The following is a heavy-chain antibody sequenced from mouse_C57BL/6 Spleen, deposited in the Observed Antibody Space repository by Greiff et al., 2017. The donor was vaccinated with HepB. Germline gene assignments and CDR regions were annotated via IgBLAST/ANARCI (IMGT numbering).Heavy chain of an antibody. CDR1: GYTFTSYW. J-gene: IGHJ2*01. D-gene: IGHD1-1*01. CDR3: ARSVPHYYGSSFDY. Sequence: QVQLKQPGAELVKPGASVKMSCKASGYTFTSYWITWVKQRPGQGLEWIGDIYPGSGSTNYNEKFKSKATLTVDTSSSTAYMQLSSLTSEDSAVYYCARSVPHYYGSSFDYWGQGTTLTVSS. V-gene: IGHV1-55*01. CDR2: IYPGSGST.